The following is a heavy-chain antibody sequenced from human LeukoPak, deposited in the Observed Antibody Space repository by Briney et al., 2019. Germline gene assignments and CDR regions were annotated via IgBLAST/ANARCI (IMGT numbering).Heavy chain of an antibody. J-gene: IGHJ4*02. D-gene: IGHD3-22*01. CDR3: ASLKEWLLLGGFDY. V-gene: IGHV3-30*03. Sequence: GGSLRLSCAASGFSFSSYNMHWVRQAPGKGLEWVAAISYDERDVYYADSVKGRFAISRDNSKDILYLQMNGLRLEDTAIYYCASLKEWLLLGGFDYWGQGALVTVSS. CDR1: GFSFSSYN. CDR2: ISYDERDV.